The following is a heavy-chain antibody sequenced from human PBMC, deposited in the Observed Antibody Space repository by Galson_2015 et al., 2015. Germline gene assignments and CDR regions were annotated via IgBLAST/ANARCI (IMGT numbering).Heavy chain of an antibody. V-gene: IGHV3-23*01. D-gene: IGHD6-13*01. Sequence: SLRLSCAASGFTFSSYAMSWVRQAPGKGLEWVSGISGGGGSTYYADSVKGRFTISRDNSKNTLYLQMNSLRAEDTALYYCAKVATKKGYSSSWDYWGQGILVTVSA. CDR1: GFTFSSYA. CDR2: ISGGGGST. J-gene: IGHJ4*02. CDR3: AKVATKKGYSSSWDY.